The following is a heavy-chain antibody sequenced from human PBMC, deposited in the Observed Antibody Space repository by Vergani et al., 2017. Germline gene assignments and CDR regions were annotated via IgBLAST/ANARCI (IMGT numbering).Heavy chain of an antibody. Sequence: QVQLVQSGAEVKKPGSSVKVSCKASGGTFSSYAISWVRQAPGQGLEWMGGIIPIFGTANYAQKFQGRVTITADESTSTAYMELSSLRSDDTAVYSWARSMGTPYYYYYGMDVWGQGTTVTVSS. CDR1: GGTFSSYA. CDR3: ARSMGTPYYYYYGMDV. CDR2: IIPIFGTA. V-gene: IGHV1-69*01. J-gene: IGHJ6*02. D-gene: IGHD1-1*01.